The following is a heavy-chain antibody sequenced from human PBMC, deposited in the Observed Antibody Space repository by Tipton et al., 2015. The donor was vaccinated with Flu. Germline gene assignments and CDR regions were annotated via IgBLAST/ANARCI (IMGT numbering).Heavy chain of an antibody. CDR2: IFHTGST. Sequence: TLSLTCSVSGDSIGYPYYWGWVRQPPGKGLEWIGNIFHTGSTYHNPSLKSRVTISINTSKNQFSLKVFSVTAADTAVYYCARGDYGDYDHEADAFDIWGQGTLVSVSA. J-gene: IGHJ3*02. CDR3: ARGDYGDYDHEADAFDI. D-gene: IGHD4-17*01. CDR1: GDSIGYPYY. V-gene: IGHV4-38-2*02.